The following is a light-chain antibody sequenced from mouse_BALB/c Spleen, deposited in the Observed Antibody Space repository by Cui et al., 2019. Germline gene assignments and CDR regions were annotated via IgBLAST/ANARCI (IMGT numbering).Light chain of an antibody. J-gene: IGKJ2*01. Sequence: QIVLTQSPAIMSASLGERVTMTCTASSSVSSSYSHWYQQKPGSSPKLWIYSTSNLASGVPARFSGSGSGTSYSLTISSMEAEDAATYYCHQYHRSPYTFGGGTKLEIK. CDR1: SSVSSSY. CDR2: STS. V-gene: IGKV4-74*01. CDR3: HQYHRSPYT.